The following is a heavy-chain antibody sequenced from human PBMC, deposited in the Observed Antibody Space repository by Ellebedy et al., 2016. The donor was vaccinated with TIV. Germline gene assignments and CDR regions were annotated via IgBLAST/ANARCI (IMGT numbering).Heavy chain of an antibody. V-gene: IGHV4-59*13. CDR3: AKRPPADDAFDL. J-gene: IGHJ3*01. CDR2: IYYSGST. Sequence: SETLSLTXTVSGASISSFYWSWIRQPPGKGLAWIGYIYYSGSTTYNPSLKSRVTMSVDTSKNQFSLKVSSVTAADTAVYYCAKRPPADDAFDLWGQGTMVTVSS. D-gene: IGHD2-2*01. CDR1: GASISSFY.